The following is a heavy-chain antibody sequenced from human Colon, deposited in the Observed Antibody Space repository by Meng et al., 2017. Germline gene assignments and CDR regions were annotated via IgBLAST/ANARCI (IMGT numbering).Heavy chain of an antibody. Sequence: QVQLVQSGPEVKKPVASVKISRKSSGYAFSTHSIHWVRQAPGQRLEWMGWINTDNGDTRYSQDFQGRVTITRNKSESTTDVELSSLRSEDTALYYCARDRYYGSGAYNYFDYWGQGTLVTVSS. CDR1: GYAFSTHS. V-gene: IGHV1-3*04. CDR2: INTDNGDT. J-gene: IGHJ4*02. CDR3: ARDRYYGSGAYNYFDY. D-gene: IGHD3-10*01.